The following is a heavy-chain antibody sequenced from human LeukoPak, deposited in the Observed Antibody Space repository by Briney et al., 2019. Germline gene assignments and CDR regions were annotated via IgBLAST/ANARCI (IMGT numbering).Heavy chain of an antibody. CDR1: GGSISSSSYY. CDR3: ARHSVEDYYGAGSYLDY. Sequence: KASETLSLTCTVSGGSISSSSYYWGWIRQPPGKGLEWIGNIYYSGNTFYNPSLKSRVTISVDTSKNQFSLKLSSVTAADTAVYYCARHSVEDYYGAGSYLDYWGQGTLVTVSS. J-gene: IGHJ4*02. D-gene: IGHD3-10*01. CDR2: IYYSGNT. V-gene: IGHV4-39*01.